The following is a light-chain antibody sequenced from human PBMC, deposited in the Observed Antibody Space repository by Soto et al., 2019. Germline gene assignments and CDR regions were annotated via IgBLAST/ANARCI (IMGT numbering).Light chain of an antibody. Sequence: EIVMTQSPATLSVSPGERATLSCRASQSVSSNLAWYQQKPGQAPSLLIYGASDRATGIPARFSGSGSGTEFTLTISSLQSEDFAVYYCQHYNNWPFTFGQGTKLEI. CDR2: GAS. V-gene: IGKV3-15*01. J-gene: IGKJ2*01. CDR3: QHYNNWPFT. CDR1: QSVSSN.